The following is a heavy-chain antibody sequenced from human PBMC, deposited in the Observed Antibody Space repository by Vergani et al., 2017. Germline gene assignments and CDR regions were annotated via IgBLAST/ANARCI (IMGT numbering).Heavy chain of an antibody. J-gene: IGHJ4*02. D-gene: IGHD3-22*01. V-gene: IGHV4-59*01. CDR3: ARVNSSGYYYDY. CDR1: GGSISSYY. CDR2: IYYSGST. Sequence: QVQLQESGPGLVKPSETLSLTCTVSGGSISSYYWSWLRQPPGKGLEWIGYIYYSGSTNYNPSLKSQVTISVDTSKNQFSLKLSSVTAADTAVYYCARVNSSGYYYDYWGQGTLVTVSS.